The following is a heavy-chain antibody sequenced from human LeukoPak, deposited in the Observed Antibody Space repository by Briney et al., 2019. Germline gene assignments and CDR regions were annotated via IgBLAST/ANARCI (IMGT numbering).Heavy chain of an antibody. CDR3: ARETPRRGETRDGYR. J-gene: IGHJ4*02. CDR2: IIPIFGTA. V-gene: IGHV1-69*13. D-gene: IGHD5-24*01. Sequence: SVKVSCKASGGTFSSYAISWVRQAPGQGLEWMGGIIPIFGTANYAQKFQGRVTITADESTSTAYMELSSLRSEDTAVYYCARETPRRGETRDGYRWGQGTLVTVSS. CDR1: GGTFSSYA.